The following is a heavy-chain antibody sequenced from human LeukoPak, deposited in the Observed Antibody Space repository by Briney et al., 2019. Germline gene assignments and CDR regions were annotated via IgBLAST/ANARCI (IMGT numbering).Heavy chain of an antibody. J-gene: IGHJ4*02. Sequence: ASVKVSCKASGYTFTSYGISWVRPAPGQGLEWMGWISAYNGNTNYAQKLQGRVSMTTDTSTSTAYMELRSLRSDDTAMFYCARQVDTTMALPDYWGQGTLVTVSS. CDR2: ISAYNGNT. D-gene: IGHD5-18*01. CDR1: GYTFTSYG. V-gene: IGHV1-18*01. CDR3: ARQVDTTMALPDY.